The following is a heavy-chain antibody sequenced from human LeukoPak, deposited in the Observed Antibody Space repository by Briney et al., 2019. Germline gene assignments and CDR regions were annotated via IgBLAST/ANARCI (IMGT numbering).Heavy chain of an antibody. CDR2: ISNDGGST. D-gene: IGHD3-9*01. V-gene: IGHV3-23*01. CDR3: AKDSITYYDILTGYSDFDY. CDR1: GFTFNNYA. Sequence: GGSLRVSCAASGFTFNNYAMSWVRQAPGKGLEWVSTISNDGGSTYYADSVEGRFTISRDSSRNTLSLQMNSLRAEDTAVYYCAKDSITYYDILTGYSDFDYWGQGTLVTVSS. J-gene: IGHJ4*02.